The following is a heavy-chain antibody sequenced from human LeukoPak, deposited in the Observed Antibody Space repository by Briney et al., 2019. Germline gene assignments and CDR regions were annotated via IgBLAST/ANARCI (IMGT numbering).Heavy chain of an antibody. J-gene: IGHJ5*02. CDR3: ARSVYYDSSGLDP. D-gene: IGHD3-22*01. Sequence: SETLSLTCTVSGGSISSYYWSWIRQPPGKGLEWIGYIYYSGSTNYNPSLKSRVTISVDTSKNQFSLKLSSVTAADTAVYYCARSVYYDSSGLDPWGQGTLVTVSS. V-gene: IGHV4-59*12. CDR1: GGSISSYY. CDR2: IYYSGST.